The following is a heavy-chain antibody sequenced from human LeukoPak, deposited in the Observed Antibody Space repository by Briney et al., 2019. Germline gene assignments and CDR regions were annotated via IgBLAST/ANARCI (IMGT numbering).Heavy chain of an antibody. CDR3: VRVGTSFDI. Sequence: GGSLRLPCAASGFTFKFYSMNWVRQAPGKGLEWVSYISTNTTTIYYADSVKGRFTISRDNAKNSLYLQMNSLRVEDTAVYYCVRVGTSFDIWGQGTMVTVSS. V-gene: IGHV3-48*01. D-gene: IGHD7-27*01. CDR2: ISTNTTTI. CDR1: GFTFKFYS. J-gene: IGHJ3*02.